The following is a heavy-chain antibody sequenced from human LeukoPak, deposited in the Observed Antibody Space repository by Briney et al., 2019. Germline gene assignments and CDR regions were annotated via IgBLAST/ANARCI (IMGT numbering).Heavy chain of an antibody. CDR2: IYYSGST. CDR1: GDSLSGYYSGYD. J-gene: IGHJ4*02. CDR3: ARDRSLGIIDY. V-gene: IGHV4-61*03. Sequence: SETLSLTCVVSGDSLSGYYSGYDWGWIRPPPGNGLGWIGYIYYSGSTNYNPSLKSRVTISVDASKNHFSLKVTSVTAADTAVYYCARDRSLGIIDYWGQGTLVTVSS. D-gene: IGHD3-16*01.